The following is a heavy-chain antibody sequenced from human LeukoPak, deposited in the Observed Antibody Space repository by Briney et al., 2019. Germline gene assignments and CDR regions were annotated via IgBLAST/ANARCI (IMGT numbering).Heavy chain of an antibody. D-gene: IGHD2-2*01. CDR1: GYTFTSYY. V-gene: IGHV1-46*01. CDR2: INPSGGST. CDR3: ARKRCSSTSCYSLGPNYYYYYMDV. Sequence: ASVKVSCKASGYTFTSYYMHWVRQAPGQGLEWMGIINPSGGSTSYAQKFQGRVTITADKSTSTAYMELSSLRSEDTAVYYCARKRCSSTSCYSLGPNYYYYYMDVWGKGTTVTVSS. J-gene: IGHJ6*03.